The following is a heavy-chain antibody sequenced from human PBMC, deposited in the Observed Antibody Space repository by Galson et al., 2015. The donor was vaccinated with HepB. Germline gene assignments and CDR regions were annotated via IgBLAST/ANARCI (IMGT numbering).Heavy chain of an antibody. CDR3: ARGYYYDSSGYWYFDL. Sequence: ETLSLTCTVSGGSISSYYWSWIRQPPGKGLEWIGYIYYSGSANYNPSLKSRVTISVDTSKNQFSLTLSSVTAADTAVYYCARGYYYDSSGYWYFDLWGRGTLVTVSS. J-gene: IGHJ2*01. V-gene: IGHV4-59*01. CDR2: IYYSGSA. CDR1: GGSISSYY. D-gene: IGHD3-22*01.